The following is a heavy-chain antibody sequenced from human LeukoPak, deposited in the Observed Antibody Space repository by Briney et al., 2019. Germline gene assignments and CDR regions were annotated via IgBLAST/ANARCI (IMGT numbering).Heavy chain of an antibody. J-gene: IGHJ4*02. CDR2: ILYDGSNK. D-gene: IGHD1-26*01. Sequence: GGSLRLSCAASGFTLSSYGMHWVRQAPGKGLEWVTFILYDGSNKYYADSVRGRFTISRDTSKNTLYLQMNSLRAEDTAVYYCASSGSYSPLDYWGQGTLVTVSS. V-gene: IGHV3-30-3*01. CDR1: GFTLSSYG. CDR3: ASSGSYSPLDY.